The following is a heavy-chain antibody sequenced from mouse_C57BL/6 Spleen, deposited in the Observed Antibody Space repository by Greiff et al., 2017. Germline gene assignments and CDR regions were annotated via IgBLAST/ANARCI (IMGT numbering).Heavy chain of an antibody. CDR2: IRYDGSN. CDR3: ARYRTENDGSNWYLDV. D-gene: IGHD1-1*01. V-gene: IGHV3-6*01. J-gene: IGHJ1*03. CDR1: GYSFTSGYY. Sequence: EVLLVESGPGLVKPSQSLSLSCSVSGYSFTSGYYWYLIRQFPGNQLEWLGFIRYDGSNNYNPTLKNRISITRATSKNQFFLKLNSVTTEDTATYYCARYRTENDGSNWYLDVWGTGTTVTVSS.